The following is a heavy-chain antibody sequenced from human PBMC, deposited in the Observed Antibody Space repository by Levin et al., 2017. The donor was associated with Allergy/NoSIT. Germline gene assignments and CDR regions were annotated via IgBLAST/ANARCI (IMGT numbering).Heavy chain of an antibody. D-gene: IGHD3-22*01. J-gene: IGHJ4*02. CDR3: ARDNYFDSSGYYRLDY. Sequence: SPTLSLTCTVSGGSIRNYYWNWIRQPPGKGLEWIGYIFYTGTTYYSPSLKSRVTISVDTSKNQFSLNLTSVTAADTAVYYCARDNYFDSSGYYRLDYWGQGTLVTVSS. V-gene: IGHV4-59*01. CDR1: GGSIRNYY. CDR2: IFYTGTT.